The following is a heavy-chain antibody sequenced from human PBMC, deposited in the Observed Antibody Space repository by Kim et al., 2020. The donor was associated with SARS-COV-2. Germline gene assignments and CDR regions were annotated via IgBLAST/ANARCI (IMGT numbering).Heavy chain of an antibody. Sequence: PSLKSRVTISVDTSKNQFCLKLSSVTAADTAVYYCARVTMVRGVINRFDPWGQGTLVTVSS. D-gene: IGHD3-10*01. J-gene: IGHJ5*02. V-gene: IGHV4-34*01. CDR3: ARVTMVRGVINRFDP.